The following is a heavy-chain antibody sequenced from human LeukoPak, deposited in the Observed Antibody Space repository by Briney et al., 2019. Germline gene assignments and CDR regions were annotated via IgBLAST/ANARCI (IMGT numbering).Heavy chain of an antibody. CDR3: ARLSSDAFDI. V-gene: IGHV4-59*08. J-gene: IGHJ3*02. CDR2: IDYSGST. D-gene: IGHD2/OR15-2a*01. CDR1: GGSISSHY. Sequence: PSETLSLTCTVSGGSISSHYWSWLRQPPGKGVEYIGYIDYSGSTNYNPSLKSRVTISVDTSKNQFSLKLSSVTAADTAVYYCARLSSDAFDIWGQGTMVTISS.